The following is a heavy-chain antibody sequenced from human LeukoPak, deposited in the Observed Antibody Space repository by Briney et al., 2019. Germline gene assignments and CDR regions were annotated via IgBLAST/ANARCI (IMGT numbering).Heavy chain of an antibody. Sequence: GGSLRLSCAASGFSFSGYWMNWVRQTPGKGLEWAANINHNGTEKYYLDSVEGRFTISRDNTKNSLFLQMNSLRAEDTAVYYCARWIGGFDFWGQGDLVTVSS. V-gene: IGHV3-7*01. CDR3: ARWIGGFDF. CDR1: GFSFSGYW. J-gene: IGHJ4*02. D-gene: IGHD3-10*01. CDR2: INHNGTEK.